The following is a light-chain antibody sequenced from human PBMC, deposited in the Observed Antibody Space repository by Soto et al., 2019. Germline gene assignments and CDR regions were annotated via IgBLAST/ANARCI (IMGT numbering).Light chain of an antibody. CDR2: DAS. V-gene: IGKV1-13*02. CDR3: HQYDSDRT. CDR1: QTVTRY. J-gene: IGKJ1*01. Sequence: IQLTQFPSFLSASVGDRVTITCRASQTVTRYLHWFQQKPGKAPKLVISDASRLESGVPSRFRGRGSGTNFTLAISSLQPDDFATYYCHQYDSDRTFGQGTKVDIK.